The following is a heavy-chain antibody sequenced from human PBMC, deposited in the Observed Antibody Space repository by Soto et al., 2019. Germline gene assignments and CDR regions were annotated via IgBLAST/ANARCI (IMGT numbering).Heavy chain of an antibody. CDR3: AKGRVTVYYYYMDV. V-gene: IGHV3-30*18. CDR2: ISYDGSNK. Sequence: QVQLVESGGGVVQPGRSLRLSCAASGFTFSSYGMHWVRQAPGKGLEWVAVISYDGSNKYYADSVKGRFTISRDNSKNTLYTQVNSLRAEDTAVYYCAKGRVTVYYYYMDVWGKGTTVTVSS. D-gene: IGHD2-21*02. J-gene: IGHJ6*03. CDR1: GFTFSSYG.